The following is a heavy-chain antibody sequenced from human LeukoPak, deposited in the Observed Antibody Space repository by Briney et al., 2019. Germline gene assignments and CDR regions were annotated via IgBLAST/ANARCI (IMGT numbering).Heavy chain of an antibody. J-gene: IGHJ4*02. V-gene: IGHV3-48*03. CDR3: AKLLRVGVSYYFDF. Sequence: GGSLRLSCAASGFTFSSYEMNWVRQAPGKGLEWVSYISSSGSTIYYADSVKGRFTISRDNAKNSLYLQMNSLRAEDTAIYYCAKLLRVGVSYYFDFWGQGTLVTVSS. CDR1: GFTFSSYE. CDR2: ISSSGSTI. D-gene: IGHD1-26*01.